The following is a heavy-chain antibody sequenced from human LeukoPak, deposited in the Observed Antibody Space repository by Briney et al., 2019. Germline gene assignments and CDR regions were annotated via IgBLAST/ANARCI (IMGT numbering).Heavy chain of an antibody. CDR1: GGSFSGYY. V-gene: IGHV4-34*01. J-gene: IGHJ4*02. CDR3: ARGYYGSGSYGLGY. CDR2: INHSGST. Sequence: SETLSLTCAVYGGSFSGYYWSWIRQPPGKGLEWIGEINHSGSTNYNPSLKSRVTISVDTSKNQFSLKLSSVTAADTAVYYCARGYYGSGSYGLGYWGQGTLVTVSS. D-gene: IGHD3-10*01.